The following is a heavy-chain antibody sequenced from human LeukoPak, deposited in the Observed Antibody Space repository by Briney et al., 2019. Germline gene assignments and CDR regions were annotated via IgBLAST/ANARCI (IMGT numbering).Heavy chain of an antibody. V-gene: IGHV3-11*01. J-gene: IGHJ5*02. Sequence: PGGSLRLSCAASGFTFSDYYMSWIRQAPGKGLEWVSYISSSGSTIYYADSVKGRFTISRDNAKNSLYLQMNSLRAEDTAVYYCARDYGEVVVVAASPGVFDPWGQGTLVTVSS. CDR1: GFTFSDYY. CDR3: ARDYGEVVVVAASPGVFDP. CDR2: ISSSGSTI. D-gene: IGHD2-15*01.